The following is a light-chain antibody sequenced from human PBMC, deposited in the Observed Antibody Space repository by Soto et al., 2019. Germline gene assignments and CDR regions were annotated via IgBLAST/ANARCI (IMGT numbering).Light chain of an antibody. J-gene: IGKJ2*01. CDR1: RSLIYTDGNTY. CDR2: KVS. Sequence: DVVMTQSPLSLPVTLGQPASISCRASRSLIYTDGNTYLNWFHQRPGQSPRRLFSKVSNRDSGVPDRFRGSGSGTDFTLKISRVEAEDVGLYYCMQGTHWPYTFGPGTKLEIK. CDR3: MQGTHWPYT. V-gene: IGKV2-30*01.